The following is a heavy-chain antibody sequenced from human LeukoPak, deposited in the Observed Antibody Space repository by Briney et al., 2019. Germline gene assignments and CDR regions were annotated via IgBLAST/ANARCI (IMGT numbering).Heavy chain of an antibody. D-gene: IGHD3-22*01. CDR3: VRAAFDYYDSSGQTFYGMDV. Sequence: GASVKVSCKASGYTFTSYGISWVRQAPGQGLEWMGWISAYNGNTNYAQKLQGRVTMTTDTSTSTAYMELRSLRSDDTAVYYCVRAAFDYYDSSGQTFYGMDVWGQGTTVTVSS. J-gene: IGHJ6*02. CDR2: ISAYNGNT. V-gene: IGHV1-18*01. CDR1: GYTFTSYG.